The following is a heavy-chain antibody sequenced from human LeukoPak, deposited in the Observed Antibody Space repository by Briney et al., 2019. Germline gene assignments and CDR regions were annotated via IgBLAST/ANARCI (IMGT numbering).Heavy chain of an antibody. Sequence: SQTLSLTCTVSGGSISSYYWGWIRQPPGKGLEWIGSIYYSGSTYYNPSLKSRVTISVDTSKNQFSLKLSSVTAADTAVYYCARLGYCTNGVCYKADYWGQGTLVTVSS. J-gene: IGHJ4*02. CDR2: IYYSGST. D-gene: IGHD2-8*01. CDR3: ARLGYCTNGVCYKADY. CDR1: GGSISSYY. V-gene: IGHV4-39*01.